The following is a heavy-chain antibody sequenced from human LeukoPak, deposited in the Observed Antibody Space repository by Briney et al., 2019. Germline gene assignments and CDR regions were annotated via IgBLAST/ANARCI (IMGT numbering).Heavy chain of an antibody. CDR3: VKESTGAYYFDY. J-gene: IGHJ4*02. Sequence: GGSLRLSCAVSGFTVSSNFMSWVRQAPGKGLEWVSIIYSDGSTYYADPVKGRFTISRDNSKNTVYLQMNSLRAEDTAVYYCVKESTGAYYFDYWGQGTLVTVSS. CDR2: IYSDGST. D-gene: IGHD2-8*02. CDR1: GFTVSSNF. V-gene: IGHV3-66*01.